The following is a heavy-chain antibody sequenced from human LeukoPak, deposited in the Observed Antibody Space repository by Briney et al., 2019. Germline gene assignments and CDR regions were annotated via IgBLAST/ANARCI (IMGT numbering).Heavy chain of an antibody. CDR1: GFTFSSYS. Sequence: PGGSLRLTCAASGFTFSSYSMNWVRQAPGKGLEWVSSISSSSYIYYADSVKGRFTISRDNAKNSLYLQMNSLRAEDTAVYYCARDLYSGNYYGRDAFDIWGQGTMATVSS. J-gene: IGHJ3*02. D-gene: IGHD1-26*01. CDR3: ARDLYSGNYYGRDAFDI. V-gene: IGHV3-21*01. CDR2: ISSSSYI.